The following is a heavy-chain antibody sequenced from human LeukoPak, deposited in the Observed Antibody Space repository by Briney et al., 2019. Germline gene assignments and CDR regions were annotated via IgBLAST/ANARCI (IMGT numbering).Heavy chain of an antibody. Sequence: GASVKVSCKASGYTFSGYYMHWVRQAPGQGLEWLGWINPNSGGTKYAQKFQGRVTMTRDTSIRTAYMELSGLRSDDTAVYYCARDHGDYVRYNWFDPWGQGTLVTVSS. CDR2: INPNSGGT. CDR1: GYTFSGYY. J-gene: IGHJ5*02. D-gene: IGHD4-17*01. CDR3: ARDHGDYVRYNWFDP. V-gene: IGHV1-2*02.